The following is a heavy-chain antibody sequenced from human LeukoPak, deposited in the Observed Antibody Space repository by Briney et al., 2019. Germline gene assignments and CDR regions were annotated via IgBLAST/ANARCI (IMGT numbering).Heavy chain of an antibody. CDR3: VRADGYSSWFVH. V-gene: IGHV3-53*01. CDR1: GFTVRSNY. D-gene: IGHD5-18*01. CDR2: MYSGDST. J-gene: IGHJ5*02. Sequence: PGGSLRLSCAASGFTVRSNYMTWVRQAPGKGLEWVSVMYSGDSTYYDDSAKGRFTISRDNSKNTLDLQMNSLRDEDTGVYYCVRADGYSSWFVHWGQGTLVTVSS.